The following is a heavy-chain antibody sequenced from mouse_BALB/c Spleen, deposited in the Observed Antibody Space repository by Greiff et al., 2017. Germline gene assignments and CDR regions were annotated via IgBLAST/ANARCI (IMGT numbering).Heavy chain of an antibody. D-gene: IGHD1-1*01. Sequence: EVKLQESGPSLVKPSQTLSLTCSVTGDSITSGYWNWIRKFPGNKLEYMGYISYSGSTYYNPSLKSRISITRDTSKNQYYLQLNSVTTEDTATYYCARGTTVEGYFDYWGQGTTLTVSS. J-gene: IGHJ2*01. CDR2: ISYSGST. CDR1: GDSITSGY. CDR3: ARGTTVEGYFDY. V-gene: IGHV3-8*02.